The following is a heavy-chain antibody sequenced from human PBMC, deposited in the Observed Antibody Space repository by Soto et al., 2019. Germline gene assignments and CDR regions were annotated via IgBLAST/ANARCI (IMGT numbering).Heavy chain of an antibody. CDR2: IYYSGST. V-gene: IGHV4-31*03. CDR1: VGSISRGGYY. Sequence: VRLQESVPGLVKPSQTLSLTCTVSVGSISRGGYYWSWIRQHPGKGLEWIGYIYYSGSTYYNPSLKSRVTISVDTSKNQFSLKRSSVTAADTAVYYCARRAAREVKYGMDVWGQGTTVTVS. CDR3: ARRAAREVKYGMDV. J-gene: IGHJ6*02.